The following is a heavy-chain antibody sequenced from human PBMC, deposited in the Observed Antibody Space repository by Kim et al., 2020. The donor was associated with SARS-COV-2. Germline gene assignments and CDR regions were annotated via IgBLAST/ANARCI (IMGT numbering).Heavy chain of an antibody. J-gene: IGHJ5*02. V-gene: IGHV3-9*01. D-gene: IGHD6-19*01. CDR3: AKSFSSGSSQGWFDP. Sequence: DPVKGRFTISRDNAKNSLYLQMNSLRAEDTALYYCAKSFSSGSSQGWFDPWGQGTLVTVSS.